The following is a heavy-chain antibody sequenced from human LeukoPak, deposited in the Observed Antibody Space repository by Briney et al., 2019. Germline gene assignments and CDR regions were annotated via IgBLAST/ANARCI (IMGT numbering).Heavy chain of an antibody. CDR2: ISGSGGST. J-gene: IGHJ4*02. Sequence: GGSLRLSCAASGFTFSSYAMSWVRQAPGKGLEWVSAISGSGGSTYYADSVKGRFTIPRDNSKDTLYLQMNSLRAEDTAVYYCAKASYWDPYFDYWGQGTLVTVSS. D-gene: IGHD1-26*01. CDR1: GFTFSSYA. V-gene: IGHV3-23*01. CDR3: AKASYWDPYFDY.